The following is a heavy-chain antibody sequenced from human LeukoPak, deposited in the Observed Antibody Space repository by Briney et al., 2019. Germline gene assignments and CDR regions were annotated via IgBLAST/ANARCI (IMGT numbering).Heavy chain of an antibody. CDR2: LYPGDSET. D-gene: IGHD4-23*01. J-gene: IGHJ4*02. CDR1: GYSFTTHW. Sequence: GESLKISCQASGYSFTTHWIGWVRRMPGRGLEWLGILYPGDSETKYSPSFEGQVTMSVDRSTNTTYLQWISLKASDTAMYYCARRLYGGRSLVYFDHWGRGTQVTVS. CDR3: ARRLYGGRSLVYFDH. V-gene: IGHV5-51*01.